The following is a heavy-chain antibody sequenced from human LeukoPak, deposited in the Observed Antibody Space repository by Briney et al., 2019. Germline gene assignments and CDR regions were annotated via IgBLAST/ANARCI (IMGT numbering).Heavy chain of an antibody. CDR1: EYTFTGYY. D-gene: IGHD1-14*01. Sequence: ASVKVSCKASEYTFTGYYMHWVRQAPGQGLEWMGRINPNSGGTNYAQKFQGRVTMTRDTSISTAYMELSRLRSDDTAVYYCASPYQNNPAEYFQHWGQGTLVTVSS. V-gene: IGHV1-2*06. J-gene: IGHJ1*01. CDR2: INPNSGGT. CDR3: ASPYQNNPAEYFQH.